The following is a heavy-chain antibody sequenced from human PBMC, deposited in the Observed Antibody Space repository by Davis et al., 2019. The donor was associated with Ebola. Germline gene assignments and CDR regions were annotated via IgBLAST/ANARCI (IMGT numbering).Heavy chain of an antibody. V-gene: IGHV1-69*06. CDR1: GGTFSSYA. J-gene: IGHJ4*02. CDR2: IIPIFGTA. CDR3: ARGANIPADY. Sequence: SVKVSCKASGGTFSSYAISWVRQAPGQGLEWMGGIIPIFGTANYAQKFQGRVTITADKSTSTAYMELRSLRSDDTAVYYCARGANIPADYWGQGTLVTVSS. D-gene: IGHD2/OR15-2a*01.